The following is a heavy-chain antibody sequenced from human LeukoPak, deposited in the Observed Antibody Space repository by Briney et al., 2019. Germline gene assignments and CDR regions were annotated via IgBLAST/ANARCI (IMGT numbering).Heavy chain of an antibody. CDR3: ARWRIEYSSSSSYLDL. Sequence: GGSLRLSCAASGFTFSSHAMSGVRQAPEKGLDWVSGISKSGAKTYLAESVKGRFTISRANSKNKLYLQMNSLRAEDTAVYYCARWRIEYSSSSSYLDLWGQGTTVTVSS. D-gene: IGHD6-6*01. CDR1: GFTFSSHA. CDR2: ISKSGAKT. V-gene: IGHV3-23*01. J-gene: IGHJ6*02.